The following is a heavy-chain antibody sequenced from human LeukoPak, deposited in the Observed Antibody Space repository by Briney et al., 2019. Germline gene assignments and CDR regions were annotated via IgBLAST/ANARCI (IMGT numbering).Heavy chain of an antibody. Sequence: SETLSLTCTVSGGSISSSSYYWGWIRQPPGKGLEWIGSIYYSGSTYYNPSLKSRVTISVDTSKNQFSLKLSSVTAADTAVYYCARGDTQYYDFWSGYYTRTRLNYFDYWGQGTLVTVSS. CDR2: IYYSGST. CDR3: ARGDTQYYDFWSGYYTRTRLNYFDY. D-gene: IGHD3-3*01. J-gene: IGHJ4*02. CDR1: GGSISSSSYY. V-gene: IGHV4-39*07.